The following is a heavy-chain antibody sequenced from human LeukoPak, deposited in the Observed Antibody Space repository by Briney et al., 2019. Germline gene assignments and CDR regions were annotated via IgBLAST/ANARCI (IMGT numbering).Heavy chain of an antibody. CDR3: TRDRTSKTLFEL. J-gene: IGHJ1*01. Sequence: GGSLRLSCAASGFSISSYWMHWVRQVPGKGLVWVSRISPDGSTTGYADSVKGRFTASRDNARNTLYLQINSLRAKDSAVYYCTRDRTSKTLFELWGQGTPVPLFS. V-gene: IGHV3-74*01. CDR2: ISPDGSTT. D-gene: IGHD3-10*01. CDR1: GFSISSYW.